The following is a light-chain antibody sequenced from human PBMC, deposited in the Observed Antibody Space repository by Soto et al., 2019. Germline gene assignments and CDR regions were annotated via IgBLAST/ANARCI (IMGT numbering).Light chain of an antibody. Sequence: QSVLTQPPSASGSPGQSVTISCTGTSSDVGAYKYVSWYQQYPGKAPKLMIYEVTKRPSGVPDRFSGSKSGNTASLSVSGLMAEDGADYNRPSYVGNAIWVFGGGPNLPVL. V-gene: IGLV2-8*01. J-gene: IGLJ3*02. CDR3: PSYVGNAIWV. CDR2: EVT. CDR1: SSDVGAYKY.